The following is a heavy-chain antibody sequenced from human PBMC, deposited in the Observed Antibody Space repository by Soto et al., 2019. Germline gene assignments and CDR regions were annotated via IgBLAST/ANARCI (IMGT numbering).Heavy chain of an antibody. CDR3: AKSSTAEYYYYGMDV. J-gene: IGHJ6*02. V-gene: IGHV3-30*18. D-gene: IGHD4-4*01. CDR1: GLTFSSYG. CDR2: ISYDGSKK. Sequence: QVYLVESGGGVVQPGRSLRLSCAVSGLTFSSYGMHWVRQAPGKGLEWVAVISYDGSKKYYADSVKGRFTISRDHSKNTVYLQMNSLRPEDTAVYYCAKSSTAEYYYYGMDVWGQGTTVTVSS.